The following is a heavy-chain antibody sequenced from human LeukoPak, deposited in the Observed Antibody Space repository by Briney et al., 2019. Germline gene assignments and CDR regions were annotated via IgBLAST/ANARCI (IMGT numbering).Heavy chain of an antibody. V-gene: IGHV1-46*01. J-gene: IGHJ3*02. D-gene: IGHD3-22*01. CDR2: INPSGGST. CDR1: GYTFTSYY. CDR3: ARDQNLYDSSGYDAFDI. Sequence: ASVKLSCKASGYTFTSYYMHWVRQAPGQGLEWMGIINPSGGSTSYAQKFQGRVTMTRDTSTSTVYMELSSLRSEDTAVYYCARDQNLYDSSGYDAFDIWGQGTMVTVSS.